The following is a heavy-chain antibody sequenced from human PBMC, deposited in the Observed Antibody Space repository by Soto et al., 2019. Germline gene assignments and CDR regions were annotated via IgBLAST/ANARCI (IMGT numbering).Heavy chain of an antibody. Sequence: QVQLVESGGGLVKPGGSLRLSCAASGFTFSDYYMSWIRQAPGKGLEWVSYISSSSSYTNYADSVKGRFTISRDNAKNSLYLQMNSLRAEDTAVYYCARVDTGDSAFDIWGQGTMVTVSS. CDR1: GFTFSDYY. D-gene: IGHD5-18*01. J-gene: IGHJ3*02. V-gene: IGHV3-11*06. CDR3: ARVDTGDSAFDI. CDR2: ISSSSSYT.